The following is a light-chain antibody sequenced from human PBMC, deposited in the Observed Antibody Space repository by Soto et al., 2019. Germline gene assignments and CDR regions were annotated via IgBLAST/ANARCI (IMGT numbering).Light chain of an antibody. V-gene: IGKV3-15*01. CDR1: QSVSSN. Sequence: EIVMTQSPATLSVSPGERATLSCRASQSVSSNLAWYQQKPGQAPRLLIYGASTRATGVPGRFSGSGSGTEFTLTISSLQSEDFAVYYCQQFNNWPSWTFGQGTKVDI. CDR2: GAS. J-gene: IGKJ1*01. CDR3: QQFNNWPSWT.